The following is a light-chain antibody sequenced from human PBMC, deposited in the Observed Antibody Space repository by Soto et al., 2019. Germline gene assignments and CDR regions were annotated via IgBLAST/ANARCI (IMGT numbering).Light chain of an antibody. J-gene: IGKJ3*01. V-gene: IGKV3-15*01. CDR1: QSVNSN. CDR2: DAF. Sequence: EIVMTQSPATLSASPGERATLSCRASQSVNSNLAWYQKRPGQPPRLLIYDAFTRATGTPGRFSGSGSGTEFTLTIDSLQSEDFAVYYCLQYNKWPPFTFGPGTKVDIK. CDR3: LQYNKWPPFT.